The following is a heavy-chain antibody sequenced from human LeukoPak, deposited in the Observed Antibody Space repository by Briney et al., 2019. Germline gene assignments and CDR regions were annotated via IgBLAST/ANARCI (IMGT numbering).Heavy chain of an antibody. V-gene: IGHV5-51*01. J-gene: IGHJ4*02. D-gene: IGHD3-10*01. CDR2: IYPGDSDT. CDR3: ARLLLWFGELSGFDY. Sequence: GESLKISCKGSGYSFTSYWIGWVRQMPGKGLDWMGIIYPGDSDTRYSPSFQGQATISADKSISTAYLQWSSLKASDTAMYYCARLLLWFGELSGFDYWGQGTLVTVS. CDR1: GYSFTSYW.